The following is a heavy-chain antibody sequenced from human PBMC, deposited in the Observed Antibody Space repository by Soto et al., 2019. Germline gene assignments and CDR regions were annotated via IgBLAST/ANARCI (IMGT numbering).Heavy chain of an antibody. CDR3: ARQGVNSDFDY. J-gene: IGHJ4*02. Sequence: GGSLRLSCAASGFIFSSRGMHWVRQAPGKGLEWVAVIWYDGSNKYYADSVKGRFTISRDNSKNTVSMQMNSLRAEDTAVYYCARQGVNSDFDYWGQGTLVTVSS. V-gene: IGHV3-33*01. CDR1: GFIFSSRG. D-gene: IGHD2-8*01. CDR2: IWYDGSNK.